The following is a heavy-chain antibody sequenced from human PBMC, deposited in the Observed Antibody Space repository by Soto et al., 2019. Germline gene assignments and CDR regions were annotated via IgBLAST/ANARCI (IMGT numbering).Heavy chain of an antibody. CDR1: GYTFTSYG. Sequence: QVQLVQSGAEVKKPGASVKVSCKASGYTFTSYGIIWVRQAPGQGLEWMGWISAYNGNTNYAQKLQGRVTMTTDTSTSTAYMELRSLRSDDTAVYYCATYYYGSGSQDYHGMDVWGQGTTVTVSS. D-gene: IGHD3-10*01. CDR3: ATYYYGSGSQDYHGMDV. J-gene: IGHJ6*02. V-gene: IGHV1-18*01. CDR2: ISAYNGNT.